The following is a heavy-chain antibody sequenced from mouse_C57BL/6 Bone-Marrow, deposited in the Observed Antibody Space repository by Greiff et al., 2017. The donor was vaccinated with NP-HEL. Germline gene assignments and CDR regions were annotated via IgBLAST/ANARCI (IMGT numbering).Heavy chain of an antibody. D-gene: IGHD1-1*01. CDR3: AGRGITTVEETYFDV. J-gene: IGHJ1*03. V-gene: IGHV5-16*01. CDR2: INYDGSST. Sequence: EVKLVESEGGLVQPGSSMKLSCTASGFTFSDYYMAWVRQVQEKGLEWVANINYDGSSTNYQDSLKSRSSFSIDNAKNILYLQMSSLKSYDTATYYCAGRGITTVEETYFDVWGTGTTVTVSS. CDR1: GFTFSDYY.